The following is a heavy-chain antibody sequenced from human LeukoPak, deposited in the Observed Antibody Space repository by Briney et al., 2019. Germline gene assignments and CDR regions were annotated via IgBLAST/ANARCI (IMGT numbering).Heavy chain of an antibody. CDR3: ARDPLSSSWYGWFDY. J-gene: IGHJ4*02. CDR1: GFTFSSYW. Sequence: PGGSLRLSCAASGFTFSSYWMSWVRQAPGKGLEWMANIKQDGSEKYYVDSVKGRFTISRDNAKNSLYLQMNSLRAVDTAVYYCARDPLSSSWYGWFDYWGQGTLVTVSS. V-gene: IGHV3-7*01. CDR2: IKQDGSEK. D-gene: IGHD6-13*01.